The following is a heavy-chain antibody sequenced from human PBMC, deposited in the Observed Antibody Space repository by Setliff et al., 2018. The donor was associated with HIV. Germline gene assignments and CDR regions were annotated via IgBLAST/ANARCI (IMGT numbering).Heavy chain of an antibody. Sequence: PSETLSLTCTVSGDSIRSGDYYWSWIRQSPEKGLEWIGYTFHTGYTYYNPSLRSRVIISVDTSKNQFSLKLSSVTAADTAVYYCARVDTAIYGMDVWGQGTTVTVSS. J-gene: IGHJ6*02. CDR3: ARVDTAIYGMDV. CDR1: GDSIRSGDYY. D-gene: IGHD5-18*01. CDR2: TFHTGYT. V-gene: IGHV4-30-4*08.